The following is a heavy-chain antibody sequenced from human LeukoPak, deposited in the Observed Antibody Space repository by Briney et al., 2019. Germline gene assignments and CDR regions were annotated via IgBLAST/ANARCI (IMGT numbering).Heavy chain of an antibody. D-gene: IGHD2-21*02. J-gene: IGHJ4*02. CDR3: ARIVVVTAIKYSFDY. V-gene: IGHV4-34*01. CDR2: INHSGST. CDR1: GGSFSGYY. Sequence: SETLSLTCAVYGGSFSGYYWSWIRQPPGKGLEWIGEINHSGSTNYNPSLKSRVTISVDTSKNQFSLKLSSVTAADTAVYYCARIVVVTAIKYSFDYWGQGTLVTVSS.